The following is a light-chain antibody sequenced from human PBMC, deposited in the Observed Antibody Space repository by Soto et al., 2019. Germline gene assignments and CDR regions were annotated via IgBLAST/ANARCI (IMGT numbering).Light chain of an antibody. CDR2: AAS. Sequence: DIQLTQSPSFLSASLGDRVTITCRASQDINIYLAWYQQQPGRAPKLLIYAASTLQSGVPSRFSGSGYGTEFTLTISNLQPEDFATYYCQQLNSYPQMYIFGQGTKLEIK. CDR1: QDINIY. J-gene: IGKJ2*01. CDR3: QQLNSYPQMYI. V-gene: IGKV1-9*01.